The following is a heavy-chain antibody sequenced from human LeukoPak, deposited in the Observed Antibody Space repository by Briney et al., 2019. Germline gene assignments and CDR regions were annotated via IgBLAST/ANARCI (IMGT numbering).Heavy chain of an antibody. CDR1: GYTFTGYY. V-gene: IGHV1-2*02. CDR2: INPNSGGT. Sequence: ASVKVSCKASGYTFTGYYMHWVRQAPGQGLEWMGWINPNSGGTNYAQKFQGRVTMTRDTSISTAYMELSRLRSGDTAVYYCARVRYYGSGSPLDYWGQGTLVTVSS. CDR3: ARVRYYGSGSPLDY. D-gene: IGHD3-10*01. J-gene: IGHJ4*02.